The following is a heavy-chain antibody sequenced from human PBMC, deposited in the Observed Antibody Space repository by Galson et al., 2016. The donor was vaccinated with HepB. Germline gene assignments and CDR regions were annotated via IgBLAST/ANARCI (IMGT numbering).Heavy chain of an antibody. CDR1: GYSFARFW. V-gene: IGHV5-51*01. D-gene: IGHD5-18*01. J-gene: IGHJ4*01. CDR2: IYPGDSDA. CDR3: ARQPLHSYGRAHPDL. Sequence: QSGAEVKKPGESLRISCEASGYSFARFWIGWVRQLPGKGLEWMGIIYPGDSDARYSPSLQGQVTISVDKSINTAYLQWSSLKASDTAMYYCARQPLHSYGRAHPDLWGQGTLVTVS.